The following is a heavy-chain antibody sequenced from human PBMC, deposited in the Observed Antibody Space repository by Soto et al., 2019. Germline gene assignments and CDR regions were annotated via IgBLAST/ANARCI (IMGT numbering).Heavy chain of an antibody. Sequence: GGSLRLSCAASGFAFSAFAMNWVRQAPGKGLEWVSAITGSGGSTYYVDSVKGRFTISRDNSKNTLHLQMNSLRAEDSAVYYCAKLSGYDYYYYIDVWGKGTTVTVSS. CDR1: GFAFSAFA. V-gene: IGHV3-23*01. D-gene: IGHD1-26*01. J-gene: IGHJ6*03. CDR3: AKLSGYDYYYYIDV. CDR2: ITGSGGST.